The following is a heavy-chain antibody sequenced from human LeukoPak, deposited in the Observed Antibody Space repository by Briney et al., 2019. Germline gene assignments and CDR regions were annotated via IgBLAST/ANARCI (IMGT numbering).Heavy chain of an antibody. V-gene: IGHV4-59*01. D-gene: IGHD3-9*01. CDR2: INYSGST. J-gene: IGHJ4*02. CDR3: ARGVRDILTGYYKIFDY. CDR1: GGSISSYY. Sequence: SETLSLTCSVSGGSISSYYWSWIRQPPGKGLEWIGYINYSGSTNYNPSLKSRVTISVDTSKNQFSLKLSSVTAADTAVYYCARGVRDILTGYYKIFDYWGQGTLVTVSS.